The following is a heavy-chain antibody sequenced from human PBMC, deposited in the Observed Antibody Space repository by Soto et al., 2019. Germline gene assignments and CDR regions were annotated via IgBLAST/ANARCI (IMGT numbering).Heavy chain of an antibody. V-gene: IGHV3-53*01. D-gene: IGHD1-26*01. Sequence: PGGSLRLSCAASGFTVSSNYMSWVRQAPGKGLEWVSVIYSGGSTYYADSVKGRFTISRDSSKNTLYLQMNSLRAEDTAVYYCARTPRIVRSKPWFDPWGQGTLVTVSS. J-gene: IGHJ5*02. CDR3: ARTPRIVRSKPWFDP. CDR1: GFTVSSNY. CDR2: IYSGGST.